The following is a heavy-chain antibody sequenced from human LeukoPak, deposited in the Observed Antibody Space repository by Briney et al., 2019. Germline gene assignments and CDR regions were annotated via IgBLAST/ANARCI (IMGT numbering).Heavy chain of an antibody. D-gene: IGHD1-26*01. J-gene: IGHJ4*02. CDR1: GGSLSGYY. V-gene: IGHV4-34*01. CDR3: ARAQAVGATDFDY. Sequence: PSETLSLTCAVYGGSLSGYYWSWIRQPPGKGLEWIGEINHSGSTNYNPSLKSRVTISVDTSKNQFSLKLSSVTAADTAVYYCARAQAVGATDFDYWGQGTLVTVSS. CDR2: INHSGST.